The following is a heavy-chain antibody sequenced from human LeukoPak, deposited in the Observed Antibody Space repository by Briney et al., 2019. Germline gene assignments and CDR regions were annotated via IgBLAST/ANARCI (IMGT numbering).Heavy chain of an antibody. CDR1: GFTFGTYA. V-gene: IGHV3-30-3*01. CDR3: VGDTSGSSWHPLAH. D-gene: IGHD3-16*01. CDR2: ISSDGRNK. Sequence: QPGTSLRLSCAASGFTFGTYAMDWVRQAPDKGLEWVATISSDGRNKWYADSVQGRFTISRDNSRNTLYLQIDSSRPEDTALYYCVGDTSGSSWHPLAHWGQGTLVTVAS. J-gene: IGHJ4*02.